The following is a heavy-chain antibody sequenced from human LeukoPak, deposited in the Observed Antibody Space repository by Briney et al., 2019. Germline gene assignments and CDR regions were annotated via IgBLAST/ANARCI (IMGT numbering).Heavy chain of an antibody. D-gene: IGHD3-3*01. J-gene: IGHJ5*02. CDR3: ARGGTYYDFWSGYQTPHNWFDP. V-gene: IGHV1-69*04. Sequence: SAKVSCKASGGTFSSYAISWVRQAPGQGLEWMGRIIPILGIANYAQKFQGRVTITADKSTSTAYMELSSLRSEDTAVYYCARGGTYYDFWSGYQTPHNWFDPWGQGTLVTVSS. CDR1: GGTFSSYA. CDR2: IIPILGIA.